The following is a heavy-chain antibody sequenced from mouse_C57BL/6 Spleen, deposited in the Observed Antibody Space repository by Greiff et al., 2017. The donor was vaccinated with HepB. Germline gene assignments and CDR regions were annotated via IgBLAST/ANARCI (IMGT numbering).Heavy chain of an antibody. CDR3: ARGPYYSNWYFVV. J-gene: IGHJ1*03. V-gene: IGHV1-64*01. CDR1: GYTFTSYW. CDR2: IHPNSGST. Sequence: QVQLKQPGAELVKPGASVKLSCKASGYTFTSYWMHWVKQRPGQGLEWIGMIHPNSGSTNYNEKFKSKATLTVDKSSSTAYMQLSSLTSEDSAVYYCARGPYYSNWYFVVWGTGTTVTVSS. D-gene: IGHD2-5*01.